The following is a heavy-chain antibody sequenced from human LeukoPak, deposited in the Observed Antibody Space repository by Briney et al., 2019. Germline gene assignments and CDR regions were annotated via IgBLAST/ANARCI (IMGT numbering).Heavy chain of an antibody. V-gene: IGHV3-33*01. J-gene: IGHJ5*02. Sequence: GGSLRLSCAASGFTFSNYGMHWVRQAPGKGLEWVAVIWYDGSNKYYGDSVKGRFTISRDNSKNTLYLQMNSLRAEDTAVYYCARDGYIGGSGWYKWFDPWGQGTLVTVSS. CDR2: IWYDGSNK. CDR3: ARDGYIGGSGWYKWFDP. CDR1: GFTFSNYG. D-gene: IGHD6-19*01.